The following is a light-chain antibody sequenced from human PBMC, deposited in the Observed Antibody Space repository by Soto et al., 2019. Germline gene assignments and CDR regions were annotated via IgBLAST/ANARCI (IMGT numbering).Light chain of an antibody. V-gene: IGKV3-15*01. CDR1: QSVSSN. Sequence: ERVMTQSPATLSVSPWERATLSCRASQSVSSNLAWYQQKPGRAPRLLIYGASTRATGIPARFSGSGSGAEFTLTISGLQSEDFAVYYCQQYNNWPRTFGQGTKVDIK. J-gene: IGKJ1*01. CDR3: QQYNNWPRT. CDR2: GAS.